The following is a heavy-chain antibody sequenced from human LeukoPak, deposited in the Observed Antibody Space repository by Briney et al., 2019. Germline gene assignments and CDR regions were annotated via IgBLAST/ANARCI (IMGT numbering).Heavy chain of an antibody. CDR1: GFTFSSYG. Sequence: PGGSLRLSCAASGFTFSSYGMSWVRQAPGKGLEWVSAISGSGGSTYYADSVKGRFTISRDNSKNTLYLQMNSLRAEDTAVYYCAKESYPHVNYYGSGSYDFDYWGQGTLVTVSS. V-gene: IGHV3-23*01. CDR3: AKESYPHVNYYGSGSYDFDY. D-gene: IGHD3-10*01. CDR2: ISGSGGST. J-gene: IGHJ4*02.